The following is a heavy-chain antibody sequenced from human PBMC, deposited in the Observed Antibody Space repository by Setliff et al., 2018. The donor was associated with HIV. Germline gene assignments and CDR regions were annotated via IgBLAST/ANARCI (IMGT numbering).Heavy chain of an antibody. J-gene: IGHJ2*01. CDR1: GGSFNDYQ. V-gene: IGHV4-34*01. CDR3: AREIAIFGVVTDYWYFDL. D-gene: IGHD3-3*01. Sequence: SETLSLTCAVYGGSFNDYQWSWIRQPPGKGLEWIGEINHSGTTNYNPSLKSRVTMSVDTSKNQFSLKLNPVTAADTAVYYCAREIAIFGVVTDYWYFDLWGRGTLVTVSS. CDR2: INHSGTT.